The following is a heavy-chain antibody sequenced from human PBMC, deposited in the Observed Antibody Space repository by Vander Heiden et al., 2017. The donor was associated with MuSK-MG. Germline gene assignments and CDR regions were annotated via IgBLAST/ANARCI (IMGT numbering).Heavy chain of an antibody. CDR3: ARHGGTVVTPFDY. CDR1: GGSISSSSYY. CDR2: IYYSGST. Sequence: QLQLQESGPGLVKPSETLSLTCTVSGGSISSSSYYWGWIRQPPGKGLEWIGSIYYSGSTYYNPALKSRVTISVDTSKNQFSLKLSSVTAADTAVYYCARHGGTVVTPFDYWGQGTLVTVSS. D-gene: IGHD2-15*01. V-gene: IGHV4-39*01. J-gene: IGHJ4*02.